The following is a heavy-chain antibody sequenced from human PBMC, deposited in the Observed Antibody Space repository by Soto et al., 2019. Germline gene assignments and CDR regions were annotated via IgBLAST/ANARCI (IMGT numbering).Heavy chain of an antibody. V-gene: IGHV4-31*03. D-gene: IGHD3-9*01. CDR3: ARSVGYFDWLSPYYFDY. CDR2: IYYSGST. CDR1: GGSISSGGYY. J-gene: IGHJ4*02. Sequence: PSETLSLTCTVSGGSISSGGYYWSWIRQHPGKGLEWIGYIYYSGSTYYNPSLKSRVTISVDTSKNQFSLKLSSVTAADTAVYYCARSVGYFDWLSPYYFDYWGQGTLVTVS.